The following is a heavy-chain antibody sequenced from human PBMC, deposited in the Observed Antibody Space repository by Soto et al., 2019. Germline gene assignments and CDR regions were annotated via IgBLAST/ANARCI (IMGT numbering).Heavy chain of an antibody. V-gene: IGHV4-61*08. CDR3: AAGEASSRNLAPYYLDF. CDR2: IPYSGTT. J-gene: IGHJ4*02. D-gene: IGHD6-13*01. CDR1: GGSISSDDYY. Sequence: PSETLSLTCTVSGGSISSDDYYWSWIRQAPGRGLEWIGYIPYSGTTSFFPSYNPSLRSRVTISEDTSKNQFSLKLLSVTTADTAVYFCAAGEASSRNLAPYYLDFWGQGTLVTVSS.